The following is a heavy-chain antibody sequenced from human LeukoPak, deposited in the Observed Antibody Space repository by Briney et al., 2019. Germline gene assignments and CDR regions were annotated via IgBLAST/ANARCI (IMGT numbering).Heavy chain of an antibody. CDR3: ARDSAAAGPDY. D-gene: IGHD6-13*01. Sequence: PGGSLRLSCAASGFTFSSYWMHWVRQAPGKGLVWVSRINSNGSSTSYADSVKGRFTISRDNAKNTLYLQMNSLRAEDTAVYYCARDSAAAGPDYWGQGTLVTVSS. CDR2: INSNGSST. V-gene: IGHV3-74*01. J-gene: IGHJ4*02. CDR1: GFTFSSYW.